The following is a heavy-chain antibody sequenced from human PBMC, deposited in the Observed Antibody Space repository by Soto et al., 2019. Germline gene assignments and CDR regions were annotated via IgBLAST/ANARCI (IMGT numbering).Heavy chain of an antibody. CDR3: ARGEPVRFLEWLFSHYYYGMDV. J-gene: IGHJ6*02. Sequence: QVQLVQSGAEVKKPGASVKVSCKASGYTFTSYGISWVRQAPGQGLEWMGWISAYNGNTNYAQKLQGRVTMTTDTSTSTAYVELRSLRSDDTAVYYCARGEPVRFLEWLFSHYYYGMDVWGQGTTVTVSS. V-gene: IGHV1-18*04. CDR1: GYTFTSYG. CDR2: ISAYNGNT. D-gene: IGHD3-3*01.